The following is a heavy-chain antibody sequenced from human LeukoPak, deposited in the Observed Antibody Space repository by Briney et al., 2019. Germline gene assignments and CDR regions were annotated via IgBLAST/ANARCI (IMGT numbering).Heavy chain of an antibody. J-gene: IGHJ4*02. D-gene: IGHD1-26*01. CDR3: ARHSVSSPHYFDY. CDR2: IYYSGST. CDR1: GGSISSYY. V-gene: IGHV4-59*08. Sequence: PSETLSLTCTVSGGSISSYYWSWIRQPPGKGLEWIGYIYYSGSTHYKSSLKSRVTISVDTSKNQFSLRLSSVTAADTAVYYCARHSVSSPHYFDYWGQGTLVTVSS.